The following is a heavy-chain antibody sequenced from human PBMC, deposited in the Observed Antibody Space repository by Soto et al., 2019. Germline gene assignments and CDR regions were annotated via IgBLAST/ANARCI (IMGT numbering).Heavy chain of an antibody. Sequence: PSETLSLTCTVPGGSISSYYWSWIRQPPGKGLEWIGYIYYSGSTNYNPSLKSRVTISVDTSKNQFSLKLSSVTAADTAVYYCARARYIQLPDYWGQGTLVTVSS. CDR2: IYYSGST. D-gene: IGHD5-18*01. V-gene: IGHV4-59*01. J-gene: IGHJ4*02. CDR3: ARARYIQLPDY. CDR1: GGSISSYY.